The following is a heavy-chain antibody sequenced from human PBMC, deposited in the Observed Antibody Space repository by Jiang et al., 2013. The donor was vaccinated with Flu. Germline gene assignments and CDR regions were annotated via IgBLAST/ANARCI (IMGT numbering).Heavy chain of an antibody. V-gene: IGHV6-1*01. D-gene: IGHD6-19*01. J-gene: IGHJ5*02. CDR3: ARVEVGGPGIAVAGRGAWFDP. Sequence: SLTCAISGDSVSSNSAAWNWIRQSPSRGLEWLGRTYYRSKWYNDYAVSVKSRITINPDTSKNQFSLQLNSVTPEDTAVYYCARVEVGGPGIAVAGRGAWFDPWGQGTLVTVSS. CDR2: TYYRSKWYN. CDR1: GDSVSSNSAA.